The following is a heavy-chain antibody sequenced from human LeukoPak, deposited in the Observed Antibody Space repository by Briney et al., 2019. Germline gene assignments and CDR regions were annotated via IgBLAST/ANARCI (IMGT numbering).Heavy chain of an antibody. Sequence: GGSLRLSCAASGFTFSNYGMGWVRQAPGKGLEWVSAIRGGGGSTYYADSVKGRFTLSRDNPKNTLYLQMNDLRAEDTAVYYCARGRSSSWYYFDYWGQGTLVTVSS. D-gene: IGHD6-13*01. CDR1: GFTFSNYG. J-gene: IGHJ4*02. CDR2: IRGGGGST. CDR3: ARGRSSSWYYFDY. V-gene: IGHV3-23*01.